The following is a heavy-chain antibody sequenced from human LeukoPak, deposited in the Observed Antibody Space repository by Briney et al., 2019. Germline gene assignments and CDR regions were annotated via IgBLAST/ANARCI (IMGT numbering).Heavy chain of an antibody. J-gene: IGHJ4*02. CDR1: GGSFSGYY. Sequence: SETLSLTCAVYGGSFSGYYWSWIRQPPGKGLEWIGEINHSGSTNYNPSLKSRVTISVDTSENQFSLKLSSVTAADTAVYYCARVRDEAFDYWGQGTLVTVSS. V-gene: IGHV4-34*01. CDR3: ARVRDEAFDY. CDR2: INHSGST. D-gene: IGHD5-24*01.